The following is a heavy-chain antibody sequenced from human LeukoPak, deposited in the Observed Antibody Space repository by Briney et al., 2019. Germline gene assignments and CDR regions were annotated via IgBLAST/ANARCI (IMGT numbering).Heavy chain of an antibody. V-gene: IGHV4-59*08. J-gene: IGHJ3*02. D-gene: IGHD3-16*02. CDR2: IHYSGSS. CDR1: GGSIGHFY. Sequence: SEVLSLTCTVSGGSIGHFYWSWVRQPPGKGLEWIGYIHYSGSSNYNPSLKGRVTLSMDTSKNQYSLKLNSVTAADTAVYYCARQSTDVIIVLFDIWGHGTMLIAST. CDR3: ARQSTDVIIVLFDI.